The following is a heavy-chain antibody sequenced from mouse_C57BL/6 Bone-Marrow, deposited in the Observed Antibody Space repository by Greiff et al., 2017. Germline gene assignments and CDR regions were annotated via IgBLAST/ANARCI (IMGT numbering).Heavy chain of an antibody. CDR2: ISDGGSYT. V-gene: IGHV5-4*01. CDR1: GFTFSSYA. CDR3: AREEEVPYY. J-gene: IGHJ4*01. Sequence: EVKLMESGGGLVKPGGSLKLSCAASGFTFSSYAMSWVRQTPEKRLEWVATISDGGSYTYYPDNGKGRFTISRDNAKNNLYLQMSHLKSEDTAMYYCAREEEVPYYWGQGTSVTVSS. D-gene: IGHD2-14*01.